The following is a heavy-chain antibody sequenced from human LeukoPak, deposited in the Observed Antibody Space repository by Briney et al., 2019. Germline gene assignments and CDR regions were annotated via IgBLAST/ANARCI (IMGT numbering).Heavy chain of an antibody. CDR1: GYSFTTYW. J-gene: IGHJ6*02. V-gene: IGHV5-51*01. CDR3: ARHQGGMDV. CDR2: ISPGDFDT. Sequence: GESLRISCKASGYSFTTYWVAWVRQMPGKGLEWMGMISPGDFDTRYTPSFKGQVTISVDKSISTAYLQWSSLKASGTAIYYCARHQGGMDVWGQGTTVTV.